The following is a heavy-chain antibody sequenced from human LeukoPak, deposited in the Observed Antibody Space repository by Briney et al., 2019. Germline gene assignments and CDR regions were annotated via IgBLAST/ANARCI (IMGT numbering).Heavy chain of an antibody. Sequence: PGGSLRLSCTGSAFTFSNYAMNWVCQAPGKGLEWVSTISSSGGITYYADSVKGRFTISRDDSKNTVYLQMNSLRAEDTAVYYCAKDQLQYMYYFDYWGQGTLVTVSS. J-gene: IGHJ4*02. D-gene: IGHD4-11*01. CDR1: AFTFSNYA. CDR3: AKDQLQYMYYFDY. CDR2: ISSSGGIT. V-gene: IGHV3-23*01.